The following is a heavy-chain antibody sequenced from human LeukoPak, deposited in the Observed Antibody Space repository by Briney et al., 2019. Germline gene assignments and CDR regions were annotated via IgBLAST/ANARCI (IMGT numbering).Heavy chain of an antibody. CDR3: ARDLWESHTPFGVFDI. CDR1: GGSISSYY. D-gene: IGHD1-26*01. Sequence: SETLSLTCTVSGGSISSYYWSWIRQPPGKGLEWIGEINHSGSTNYNPSLKSRVTISVDTSKNQFSLKLSSVTAADTAVYYCARDLWESHTPFGVFDIWGRGTMVIVSS. J-gene: IGHJ3*02. V-gene: IGHV4-34*01. CDR2: INHSGST.